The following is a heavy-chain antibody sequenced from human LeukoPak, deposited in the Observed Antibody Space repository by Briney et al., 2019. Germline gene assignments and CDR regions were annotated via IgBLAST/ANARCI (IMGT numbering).Heavy chain of an antibody. D-gene: IGHD5-24*01. CDR1: GFTFSSYW. J-gene: IGHJ4*02. CDR3: ARDSDRRWLQLQGY. Sequence: GGSLRLSCAASGFTFSSYWMSWVRQAPGKALEWVANIKQDGSEKYYVDSVEGRFTISRDNAKNSLYLQMNSLRAEDTAVYYCARDSDRRWLQLQGYWGQGTLVTVSS. CDR2: IKQDGSEK. V-gene: IGHV3-7*01.